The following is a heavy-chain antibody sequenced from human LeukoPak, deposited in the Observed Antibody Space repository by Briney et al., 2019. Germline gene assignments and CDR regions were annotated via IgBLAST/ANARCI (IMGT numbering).Heavy chain of an antibody. V-gene: IGHV3-74*01. CDR2: INTDGSST. CDR3: AKDIGLYQLLFDY. CDR1: GFTFSSYW. Sequence: PGGSLRLSCAASGFTFSSYWMHWVRQAPGKGLVWVSRINTDGSSTSYADSVKGRFTISRDNAKNSLYLQMNSLRAEDTALYYCAKDIGLYQLLFDYWGQGTLVTVSS. D-gene: IGHD2-2*01. J-gene: IGHJ4*02.